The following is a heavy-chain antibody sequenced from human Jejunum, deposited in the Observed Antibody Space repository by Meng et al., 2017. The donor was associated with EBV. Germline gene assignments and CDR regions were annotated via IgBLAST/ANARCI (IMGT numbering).Heavy chain of an antibody. V-gene: IGHV4-4*02. Sequence: QVQLQESGPGRVKPSGTLSLTCAVPTDFISSYEWWSWVRQPPGKGLEWLGEINQVGSTYYNPSLKSRVTISIDTSKRQFSLRLNSMTAADTAVYYCARASSERLLDYWGQGTLVTVSS. D-gene: IGHD1-14*01. CDR3: ARASSERLLDY. J-gene: IGHJ4*02. CDR1: TDFISSYEW. CDR2: INQVGST.